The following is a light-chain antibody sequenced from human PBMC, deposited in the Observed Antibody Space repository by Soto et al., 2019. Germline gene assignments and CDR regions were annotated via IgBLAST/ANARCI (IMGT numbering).Light chain of an antibody. CDR2: GSS. V-gene: IGKV3-20*01. J-gene: IGKJ2*01. CDR1: QSVSNSY. CDR3: QQYGTSPFT. Sequence: EIVLTQSPDTLSLSPGERATLSCRASQSVSNSYVAWYQQKPGQAPRLLTHGSSSRATGVPDRFSGRGSGTTFTLVISRLEPEDFAVYYCQQYGTSPFTFGQGTKVDIK.